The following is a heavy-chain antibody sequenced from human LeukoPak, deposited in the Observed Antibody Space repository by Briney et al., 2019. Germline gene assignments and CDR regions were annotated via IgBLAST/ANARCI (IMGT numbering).Heavy chain of an antibody. CDR3: ARDLNYYILTGSLRAYFDS. D-gene: IGHD3-9*01. J-gene: IGHJ4*02. V-gene: IGHV3-21*01. CDR2: ISSSSTYI. Sequence: PGGSLRLSCVASGFTFRSDSMNWVRPAPGKGLEWVSSISSSSTYIYYADSVKGRFTISRDNANNSLYLQMNSLRADDTAVYYCARDLNYYILTGSLRAYFDSWGQGTLVTVSS. CDR1: GFTFRSDS.